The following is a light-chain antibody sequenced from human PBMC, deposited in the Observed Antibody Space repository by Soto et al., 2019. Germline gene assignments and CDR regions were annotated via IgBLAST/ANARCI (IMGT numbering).Light chain of an antibody. CDR2: GAS. J-gene: IGKJ1*01. CDR3: QQYNNWLPWT. Sequence: EIVMTQSPATLSVSPGERASLSCRASQSVSSNLAWYQYTPGQAPRLLIYGASTRATGIPARFSGSGSGTEFTLTISSLQSEDFAVYYCQQYNNWLPWTFGQGTKVEIK. CDR1: QSVSSN. V-gene: IGKV3-15*01.